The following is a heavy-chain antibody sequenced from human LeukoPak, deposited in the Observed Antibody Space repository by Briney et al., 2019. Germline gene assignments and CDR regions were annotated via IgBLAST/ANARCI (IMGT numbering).Heavy chain of an antibody. D-gene: IGHD3-16*02. CDR1: GDSVSSYSAA. V-gene: IGHV6-1*01. CDR2: TYYRSKWYN. Sequence: SQTLSLTCAISGDSVSSYSAAWIWITQSPSRGLVWLGRTYYRSKWYNDYAVSVKSGITINPDTSKNQFSLQLNTVTTEDTAVYYCARDPYAYIWGSYRRSGAFDIWGQGTMVTVSS. J-gene: IGHJ3*02. CDR3: ARDPYAYIWGSYRRSGAFDI.